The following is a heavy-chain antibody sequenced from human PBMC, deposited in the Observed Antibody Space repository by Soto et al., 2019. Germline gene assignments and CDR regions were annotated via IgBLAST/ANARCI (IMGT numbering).Heavy chain of an antibody. V-gene: IGHV3-49*04. CDR1: GFTFGDYA. J-gene: IGHJ4*02. CDR2: IRSKAYGGTT. Sequence: SLRLSCTASGFTFGDYAMSWVRQAPGKGLEWVGFIRSKAYGGTTEYAASVKGRFTISRDDSKSIAYLQMNSLKTEDTAVYYCTRAPRYHYYFDYWGQGTLVTVSS. CDR3: TRAPRYHYYFDY. D-gene: IGHD2-2*01.